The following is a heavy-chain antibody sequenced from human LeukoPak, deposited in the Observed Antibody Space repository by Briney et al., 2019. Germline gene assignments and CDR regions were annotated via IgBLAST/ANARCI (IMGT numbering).Heavy chain of an antibody. V-gene: IGHV1-69*04. CDR1: GGTFSSYA. D-gene: IGHD2-2*02. CDR2: IIPILGIA. Sequence: GASVKVSCKASGGTFSSYAISWVRQAPGQGLEWMGRIIPILGIANYAQKFQGRVTITADKSTSTAYMELSSLRSEDTAVYYCARGAVYCSSTSCYRDWFDPWGQGTLVTVSS. J-gene: IGHJ5*02. CDR3: ARGAVYCSSTSCYRDWFDP.